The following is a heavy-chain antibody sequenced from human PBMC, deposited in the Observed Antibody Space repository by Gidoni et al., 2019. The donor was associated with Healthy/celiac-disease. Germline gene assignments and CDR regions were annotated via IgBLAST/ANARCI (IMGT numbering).Heavy chain of an antibody. Sequence: EVQLVESGGGLVQPGGSLRLSCAASGFTFSSYWMHWVRQAPGKGLVWVSRINSDGSSTSYADSVKGRFTISRDNAKNTLYLQMNSLRAEDTAVYYCASLAAAGYYYYYGMDVWGQGTTVTVSS. CDR1: GFTFSSYW. CDR3: ASLAAAGYYYYYGMDV. CDR2: INSDGSST. J-gene: IGHJ6*02. D-gene: IGHD6-13*01. V-gene: IGHV3-74*01.